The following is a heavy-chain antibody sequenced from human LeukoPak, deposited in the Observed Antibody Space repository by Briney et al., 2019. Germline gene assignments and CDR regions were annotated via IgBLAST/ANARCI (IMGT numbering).Heavy chain of an antibody. J-gene: IGHJ4*02. CDR3: ARQLGYCSEGNCYFDF. V-gene: IGHV3-23*01. CDR2: VSSSGGAT. Sequence: GRSLRLSCAPSGFTFNNYAMSWVRQVPGKGLDWVSAVSSSGGATYYADSVKGRFSIPRDNSKNTLYLQMNTLRVEDTAIYFCARQLGYCSEGNCYFDFWGQGTLVTVSS. D-gene: IGHD2-15*01. CDR1: GFTFNNYA.